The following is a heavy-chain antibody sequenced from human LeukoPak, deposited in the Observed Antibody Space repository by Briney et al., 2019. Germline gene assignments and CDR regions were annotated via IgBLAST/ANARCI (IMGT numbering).Heavy chain of an antibody. CDR3: AREGIAAAAFYYFDY. CDR2: TYYRSKWYN. D-gene: IGHD6-13*01. Sequence: SQTPSLTCAISGDSVSSNSAAWNWITQSPSRDLEWLGRTYYRSKWYNDYAVSVKSRITINPDTSKNQFSLQLNSVTPEDTAVYYCAREGIAAAAFYYFDYWGQGTLVTVSS. CDR1: GDSVSSNSAA. J-gene: IGHJ4*02. V-gene: IGHV6-1*01.